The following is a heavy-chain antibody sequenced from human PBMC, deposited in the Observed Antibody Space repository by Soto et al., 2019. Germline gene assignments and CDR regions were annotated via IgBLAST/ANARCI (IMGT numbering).Heavy chain of an antibody. D-gene: IGHD6-6*01. CDR3: ARVGGVAARTFAY. V-gene: IGHV4-59*01. CDR2: IYFSGST. J-gene: IGHJ4*02. Sequence: QVQLQESGPGLVKPSETLSLTCTVSGGSISSDYWSWVRQPPGKGLEWIGYIYFSGSTNYNPSLESRVTISLDASKTQFSPKLRSLTTADTAVYYCARVGGVAARTFAYWGQGTLVTVSS. CDR1: GGSISSDY.